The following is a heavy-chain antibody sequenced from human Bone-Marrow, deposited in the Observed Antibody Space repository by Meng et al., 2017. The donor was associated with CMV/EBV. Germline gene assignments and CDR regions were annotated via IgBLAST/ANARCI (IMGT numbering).Heavy chain of an antibody. CDR3: ALGIAAGIDY. D-gene: IGHD6-25*01. CDR2: INHSGST. Sequence: SETLSLTCAVYGGSFNGYFWTWVRQPPGKGLEWIGEINHSGSTNYNPSLKSRVTISVDTSKNQFSLKLSSVTAADTAVYYCALGIAAGIDYWGQGTLVTVSS. CDR1: GGSFNGYF. V-gene: IGHV4-34*01. J-gene: IGHJ4*02.